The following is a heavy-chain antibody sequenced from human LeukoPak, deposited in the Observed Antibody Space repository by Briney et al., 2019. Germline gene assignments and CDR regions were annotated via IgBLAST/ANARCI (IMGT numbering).Heavy chain of an antibody. CDR3: ARGTLYSGWSYYFDS. D-gene: IGHD6-19*01. CDR1: GGSISSSTYY. Sequence: ASETLSLTCTVSGGSISSSTYYWGWIRQPPGQGLEWIGSIYYSGTTKYNPSLKSRVTISVDNSNNKFSLRLSSVTAADTALYYCARGTLYSGWSYYFDSWGQGTLVTVSS. J-gene: IGHJ4*02. V-gene: IGHV4-39*07. CDR2: IYYSGTT.